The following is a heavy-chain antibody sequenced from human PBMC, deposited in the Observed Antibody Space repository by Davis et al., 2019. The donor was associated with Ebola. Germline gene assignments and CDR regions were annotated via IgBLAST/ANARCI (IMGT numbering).Heavy chain of an antibody. CDR1: GDTYRDYA. CDR3: AREAMGLHGP. D-gene: IGHD4-11*01. CDR2: IIPLLRTP. V-gene: IGHV1-69*11. J-gene: IGHJ5*02. Sequence: SVKVSCKTSGDTYRDYAVSWVRQAPGQGFVWMGSIIPLLRTPKYVQKFQGRVTITADESTTTVYMDLSSLRSEDTAVYYCAREAMGLHGPWGQGTLVTVSS.